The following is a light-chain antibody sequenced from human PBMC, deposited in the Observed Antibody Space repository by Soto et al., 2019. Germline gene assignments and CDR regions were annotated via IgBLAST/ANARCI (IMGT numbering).Light chain of an antibody. CDR1: SSDVGGYNY. Sequence: QSALTQPRSVSGSPGQSVTISCTGTSSDVGGYNYVSWYQQHPGKAPKLIIYEVSNRPSGVSNRFSASKSGNTASLTISGLQAEDEAVYYCSSYGGRNNLIFGGGTKLTVL. V-gene: IGLV2-11*01. J-gene: IGLJ2*01. CDR2: EVS. CDR3: SSYGGRNNLI.